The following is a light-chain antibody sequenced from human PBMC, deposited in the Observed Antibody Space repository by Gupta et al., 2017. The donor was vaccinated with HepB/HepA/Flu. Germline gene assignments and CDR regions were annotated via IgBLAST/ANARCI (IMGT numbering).Light chain of an antibody. CDR2: DAS. CDR1: QSISSY. CDR3: QQHGNWPPIT. Sequence: EVVPTQSPATLSLSPRERATLSCRASQSISSYLAWYQQRPGQPPRLLIYDASHRATGIPARFSGSGSGTDFTLTISSREPEDFAIYYCQQHGNWPPITFGQGTRLEIK. V-gene: IGKV3-11*01. J-gene: IGKJ5*01.